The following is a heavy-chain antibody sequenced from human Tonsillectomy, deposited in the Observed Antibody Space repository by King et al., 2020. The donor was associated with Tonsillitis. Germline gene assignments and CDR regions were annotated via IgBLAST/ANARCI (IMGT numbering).Heavy chain of an antibody. J-gene: IGHJ6*02. Sequence: QLVQSGGGVVQPGRSLRLSCAASGFTFSNYAMHWVRQAPGKGLEWVADISYDGTNKYYAVSVKGRFTISSDKSKNTLYLQMNSLRAEDTADYYCARRDGALDYYYYGMDVWGQGTTVTVS. CDR1: GFTFSNYA. CDR3: ARRDGALDYYYYGMDV. D-gene: IGHD4-17*01. CDR2: ISYDGTNK. V-gene: IGHV3-30-3*01.